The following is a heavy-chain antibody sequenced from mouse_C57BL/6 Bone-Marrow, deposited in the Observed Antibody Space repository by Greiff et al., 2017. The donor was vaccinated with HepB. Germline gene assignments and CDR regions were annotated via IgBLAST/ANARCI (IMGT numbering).Heavy chain of an antibody. J-gene: IGHJ3*01. CDR3: AREGSGAWFAY. D-gene: IGHD3-2*02. CDR2: IDPENGDT. V-gene: IGHV14-4*01. CDR1: GFNIKDDY. Sequence: EVQRVESGAELVRPGASVKLSCTASGFNIKDDYMHWVKQRPEQGLEWIGWIDPENGDTEYASKFQGKATITADTSSNTAYLQLSSLTSEDSAVYYCAREGSGAWFAYWGQGTLVTVSA.